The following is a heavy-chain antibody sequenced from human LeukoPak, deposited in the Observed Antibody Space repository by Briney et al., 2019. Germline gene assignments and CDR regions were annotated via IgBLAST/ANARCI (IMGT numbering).Heavy chain of an antibody. CDR1: GFTFSDYE. CDR3: ARGAQITYYYDTCGYPDY. V-gene: IGHV3-48*03. D-gene: IGHD3-22*01. Sequence: GRSLRLSCAASGFTFSDYEMNWVRQAPGKGLEWVSYISSSGSTMFYADSVKGRFTISRDNAKNSLYLQMNSLRVEDTAVYYCARGAQITYYYDTCGYPDYWGQGALVTVSS. CDR2: ISSSGSTM. J-gene: IGHJ4*02.